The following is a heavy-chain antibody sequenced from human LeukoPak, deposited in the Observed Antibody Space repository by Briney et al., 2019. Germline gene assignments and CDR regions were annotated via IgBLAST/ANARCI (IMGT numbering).Heavy chain of an antibody. V-gene: IGHV1-69*13. J-gene: IGHJ4*02. CDR2: IIPIFGTA. CDR1: GGTFSSYA. Sequence: SVKVSCKASGGTFSSYAISWVRQAPGQGLEWMGGIIPIFGTANYAQKFQGRVTITADESTSTAYMELSSLRSEDTAVYYCAHLPNGHDDYGDYRLAYYFDYWGQGTLVTVSS. D-gene: IGHD4-17*01. CDR3: AHLPNGHDDYGDYRLAYYFDY.